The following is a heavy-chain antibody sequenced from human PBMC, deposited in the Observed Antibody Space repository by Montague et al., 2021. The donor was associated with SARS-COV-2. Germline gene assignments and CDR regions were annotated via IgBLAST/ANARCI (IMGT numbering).Heavy chain of an antibody. CDR2: IYYSGST. D-gene: IGHD6-13*01. J-gene: IGHJ6*02. V-gene: IGHV4-39*07. Sequence: SETLSLTCTVSGGSISSSSYYWGWIRQPPGKGLEWIGSIYYSGSTYYNPSLKSRVTISVDTSKNQFSLKLCSVTAADTAVYYCARVGRQQLVRLSGMDVWGQGTTVTVSS. CDR1: GGSISSSSYY. CDR3: ARVGRQQLVRLSGMDV.